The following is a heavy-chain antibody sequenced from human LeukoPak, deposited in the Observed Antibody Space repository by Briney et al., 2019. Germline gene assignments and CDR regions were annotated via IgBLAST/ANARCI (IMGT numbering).Heavy chain of an antibody. CDR3: ARGDYYYDSSGYPGD. D-gene: IGHD3-22*01. J-gene: IGHJ4*02. CDR2: IWYDGNTK. CDR1: GFTFSSYG. Sequence: GGSLRLSCAASGFTFSSYGMHWVRQASGKGLEWVAVIWYDGNTKYYADSVKGRFTISRDNSENMLYLQMNSLRAEDTAVYYCARGDYYYDSSGYPGDWGQGTLVTVSS. V-gene: IGHV3-33*01.